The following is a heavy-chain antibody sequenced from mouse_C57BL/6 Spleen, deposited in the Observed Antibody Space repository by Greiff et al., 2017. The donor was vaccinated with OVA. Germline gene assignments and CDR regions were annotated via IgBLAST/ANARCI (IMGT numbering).Heavy chain of an antibody. CDR3: ARMRGTGRWFAY. D-gene: IGHD4-1*01. CDR2: IYPGDGDT. Sequence: QVQLQQSGAELVKPGASVKISCKASGYAFSSYWMNWVKQRPGKGLEWIGQIYPGDGDTNYNGKFKGKATLTADKSASTAYMQLSSLTSEDSAVYFCARMRGTGRWFAYWGQGTLVTVSA. CDR1: GYAFSSYW. V-gene: IGHV1-80*01. J-gene: IGHJ3*01.